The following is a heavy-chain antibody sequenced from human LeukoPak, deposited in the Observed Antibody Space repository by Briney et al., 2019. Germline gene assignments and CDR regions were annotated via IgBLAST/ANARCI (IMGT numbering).Heavy chain of an antibody. CDR1: GGTFSSYA. D-gene: IGHD3-9*01. CDR2: IIPILGIA. V-gene: IGHV1-69*04. Sequence: GASVKVSCKASGGTFSSYAISWVRQAPGQGLEWMGRIIPILGIANYAQKFQGRVTITADKSTSTAYMELSSLRSEDTAVYYCASDPSFDWLLQFDYWGQGTLVTVSS. J-gene: IGHJ4*02. CDR3: ASDPSFDWLLQFDY.